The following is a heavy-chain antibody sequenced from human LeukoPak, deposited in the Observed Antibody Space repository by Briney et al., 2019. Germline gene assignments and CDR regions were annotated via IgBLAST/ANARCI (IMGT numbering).Heavy chain of an antibody. CDR1: GFTFSSYV. V-gene: IGHV3-23*01. D-gene: IGHD3-3*01. CDR2: ITGDGGGT. CDR3: AKEEHIDGRFVTLDY. Sequence: GGSLRLSCAASGFTFSSYVMSWVRQAPGKGQEWVSAITGDGGGTNYVDSVKGRFTISRDNSKNTLFLQMSSLRAEDTALYYCAKEEHIDGRFVTLDYWGQGALVTVSS. J-gene: IGHJ4*02.